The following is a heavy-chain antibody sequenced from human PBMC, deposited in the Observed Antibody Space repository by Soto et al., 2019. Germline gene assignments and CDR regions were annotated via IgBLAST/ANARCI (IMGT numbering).Heavy chain of an antibody. CDR2: ISYDGSNK. Sequence: ESGGGVVQPGRSLRLSCAASGFTFSSYAMHWVRQAPGKGLEWVAVISYDGSNKYYADSVKGRFTISRDNSKNTLYLQMNSLRAEDTAVYYCARVPVYCSGGSCYPGGYWGQGTLVTVSS. CDR1: GFTFSSYA. J-gene: IGHJ4*02. V-gene: IGHV3-30-3*01. CDR3: ARVPVYCSGGSCYPGGY. D-gene: IGHD2-15*01.